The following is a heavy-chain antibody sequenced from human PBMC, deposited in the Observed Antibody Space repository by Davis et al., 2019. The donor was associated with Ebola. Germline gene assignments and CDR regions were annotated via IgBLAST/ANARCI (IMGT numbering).Heavy chain of an antibody. CDR1: GFTFSSYS. Sequence: GESLKISCAASGFTFSSYSMNWVRQAPGKGLEWVSSISSSSSYIYYADSVKGRFTISRDNSKNTLYLQMNSLRAEDTAVYYCARSTIPDYWGQGTLVTVSS. D-gene: IGHD5/OR15-5a*01. CDR3: ARSTIPDY. J-gene: IGHJ4*02. CDR2: ISSSSSYI. V-gene: IGHV3-21*01.